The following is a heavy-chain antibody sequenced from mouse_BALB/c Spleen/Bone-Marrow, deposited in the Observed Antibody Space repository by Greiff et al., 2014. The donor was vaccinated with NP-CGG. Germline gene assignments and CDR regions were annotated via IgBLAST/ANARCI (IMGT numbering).Heavy chain of an antibody. D-gene: IGHD1-1*01. CDR3: ARGSYYEGAMDY. CDR2: IWAGGST. Sequence: VQLQQSGPGLVAPSQSLSITCTVSGFSLTSYGVHWVRQPPGKVLEWLGVIWAGGSTNYNSALMSRPSISKDNSKSQVFLKMNSLQTDDTAMYYCARGSYYEGAMDYWGQGTSVTVSS. V-gene: IGHV2-9*02. J-gene: IGHJ4*01. CDR1: GFSLTSYG.